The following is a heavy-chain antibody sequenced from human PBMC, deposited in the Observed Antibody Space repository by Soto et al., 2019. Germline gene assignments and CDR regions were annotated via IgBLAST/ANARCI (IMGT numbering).Heavy chain of an antibody. D-gene: IGHD6-13*01. J-gene: IGHJ4*02. CDR1: GYSISSGYY. CDR2: IYHSGST. Sequence: SETLSLTCTVSGYSISSGYYWGWIRQPPGKGLEWIGSIYHSGSTYYNPSLKSRVTISVDTSKNQFSLKLSSVTAADTAVYYCASQLWFSAAAGREYYLDYWGQGTLVTVSS. CDR3: ASQLWFSAAAGREYYLDY. V-gene: IGHV4-38-2*02.